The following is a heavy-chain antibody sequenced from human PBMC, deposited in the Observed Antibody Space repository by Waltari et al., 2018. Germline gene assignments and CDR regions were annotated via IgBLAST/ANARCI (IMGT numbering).Heavy chain of an antibody. V-gene: IGHV3-15*01. J-gene: IGHJ4*02. CDR1: GFTFSHAG. D-gene: IGHD2-2*01. CDR3: TTAPMPD. Sequence: EVQLVESGGGLVEPGGSLRLSCVASGFTFSHAGINWVRQAPGKGMEWVGLMRSRSDGGTADYAAPVKGRFTISRDDSKDTLYLQMNNLRPEDTAVYYCTTAPMPDWGQGTLVTVSS. CDR2: MRSRSDGGTA.